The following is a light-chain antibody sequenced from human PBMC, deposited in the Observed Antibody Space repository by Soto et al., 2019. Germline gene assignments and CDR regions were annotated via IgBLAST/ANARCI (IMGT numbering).Light chain of an antibody. CDR3: QQRSNWPGLT. CDR1: QSVSSY. Sequence: EIVLTQSPGTLSLSPGERVTLSCRASQSVSSYLAWYQQKPGQAPRLLIYDASNRATGIPARFSGSGSGTDFTLTISSLEPEDFAVYYCQQRSNWPGLTFGGGTKVDIK. CDR2: DAS. V-gene: IGKV3-11*01. J-gene: IGKJ4*01.